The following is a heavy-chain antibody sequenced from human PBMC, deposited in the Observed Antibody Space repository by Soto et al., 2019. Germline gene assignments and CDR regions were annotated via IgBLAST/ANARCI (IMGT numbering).Heavy chain of an antibody. CDR2: IWYDGSNK. CDR1: GFTFSSYG. J-gene: IGHJ4*02. V-gene: IGHV3-33*08. Sequence: QVQLVESGGGVVQPGRSPRLSCAASGFTFSSYGMHWVRQAPGKGLEWVAVIWYDGSNKYYADSVKGRFTISRDNSKNTLYLQMNSLRAEDTAVYYCARDPTGPYSSSWYYFDYWGQGTLVTVSS. CDR3: ARDPTGPYSSSWYYFDY. D-gene: IGHD6-13*01.